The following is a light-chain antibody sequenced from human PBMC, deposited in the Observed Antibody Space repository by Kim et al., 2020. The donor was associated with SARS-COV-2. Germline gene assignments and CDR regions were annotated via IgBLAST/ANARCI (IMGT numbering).Light chain of an antibody. CDR2: SND. Sequence: QSVLTQPPSASGTPGQRVAISCSGSRSNVGSDPINWFQQLPGTAPKLLIYSNDQRPSGVPDRFSGSKSGTSASLAISGLQSEDEAYYYCAAWDDSLNGLLFGGGTQLTVL. V-gene: IGLV1-44*01. J-gene: IGLJ2*01. CDR3: AAWDDSLNGLL. CDR1: RSNVGSDP.